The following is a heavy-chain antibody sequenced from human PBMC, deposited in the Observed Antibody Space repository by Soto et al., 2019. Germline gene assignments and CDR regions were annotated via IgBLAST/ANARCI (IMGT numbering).Heavy chain of an antibody. V-gene: IGHV3-23*01. CDR1: GFTFSSYA. J-gene: IGHJ4*02. Sequence: EVQLLESGGGLVQPGGSLRLSCAASGFTFSSYAMSWVRQAPGKGLEWVSAISGSGGSTYYADSVKGRFTISRDNSKNQQYLQMTSLRAENTAVYYFAKDFGPAQERPPANDFWGQGTLVTVSS. D-gene: IGHD1-1*01. CDR3: AKDFGPAQERPPANDF. CDR2: ISGSGGST.